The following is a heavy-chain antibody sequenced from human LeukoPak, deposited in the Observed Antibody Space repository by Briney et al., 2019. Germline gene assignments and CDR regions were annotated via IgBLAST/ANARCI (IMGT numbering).Heavy chain of an antibody. CDR1: GGSTRSGFYY. V-gene: IGHV4-39*07. J-gene: IGHJ5*02. D-gene: IGHD2-15*01. CDR3: ATTLYCSGGSCYSEGWFDP. CDR2: IYYSGST. Sequence: SETLSLTCTVSGGSTRSGFYYWGWIRQLPGKGLDWIGSIYYSGSTNYNPSLKSRVTISVDTSKNQFSLKVNSVTAADTAAYYCATTLYCSGGSCYSEGWFDPWGQGTLVTVSS.